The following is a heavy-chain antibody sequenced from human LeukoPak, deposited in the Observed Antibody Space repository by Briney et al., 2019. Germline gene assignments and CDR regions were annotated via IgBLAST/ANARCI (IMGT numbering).Heavy chain of an antibody. CDR1: GFTFSSYG. Sequence: PGGSLRLSCAASGFTFSSYGMHWVRQAPGKGLEWVAVISYDGSNKYYADSVKGRFPISRDNSKNTLYLQMNSLRAEDTAVYYCAKYDSSGYYYDGYFDYWGQGTLVTVSS. J-gene: IGHJ4*02. CDR2: ISYDGSNK. V-gene: IGHV3-30*18. D-gene: IGHD3-22*01. CDR3: AKYDSSGYYYDGYFDY.